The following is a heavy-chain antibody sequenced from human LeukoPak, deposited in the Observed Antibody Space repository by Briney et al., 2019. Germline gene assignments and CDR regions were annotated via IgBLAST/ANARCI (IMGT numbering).Heavy chain of an antibody. CDR1: GGSISSNSYY. Sequence: SETLSLTCTVSGGSISSNSYYWGWIRQPPGKGLEWIGTIYYSGSTYYNPSLKSRVTISVDTSKNQFSLKLTSVTAADTAVYYCARTTAAGRNGGWFDPWGQGTLVTVSS. CDR2: IYYSGST. V-gene: IGHV4-39*01. D-gene: IGHD6-13*01. CDR3: ARTTAAGRNGGWFDP. J-gene: IGHJ5*02.